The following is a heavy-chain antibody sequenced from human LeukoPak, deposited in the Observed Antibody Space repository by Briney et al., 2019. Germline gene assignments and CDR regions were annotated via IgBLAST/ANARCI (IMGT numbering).Heavy chain of an antibody. CDR2: ISYDGSNK. D-gene: IGHD1-26*01. Sequence: GGSLRLSCAASGFTFSSYVMHWVRQAPGKGLEWVAVISYDGSNKYYADSVKGRFTISRDNSKNTLYLQMNSLRAEDTAVYYCAKDSPSGSYSNGVDYWGQGNLVTVSS. J-gene: IGHJ4*02. CDR1: GFTFSSYV. V-gene: IGHV3-30*18. CDR3: AKDSPSGSYSNGVDY.